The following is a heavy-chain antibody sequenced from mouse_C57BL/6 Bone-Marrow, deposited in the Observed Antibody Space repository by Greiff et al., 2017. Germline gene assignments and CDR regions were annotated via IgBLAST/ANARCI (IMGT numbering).Heavy chain of an antibody. CDR1: GFTFSDYY. D-gene: IGHD1-1*01. CDR2: INYDGSST. CDR3: ARGEYYGSAWFAY. J-gene: IGHJ3*01. V-gene: IGHV5-16*01. Sequence: EVQVVESEGGLVQPGSSMKLSCTASGFTFSDYYMAWVRQVPEKGLEWVANINYDGSSTYYLDSLKSRFIISGDNAKNILYLQMSSLKSEDTATYDCARGEYYGSAWFAYWGQGTLVTVSA.